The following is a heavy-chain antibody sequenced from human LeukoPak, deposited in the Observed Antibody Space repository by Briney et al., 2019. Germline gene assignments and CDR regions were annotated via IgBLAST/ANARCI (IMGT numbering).Heavy chain of an antibody. V-gene: IGHV3-7*01. Sequence: PGGSLRLSCAASGFTFSSYWMSWVRQAAGKGLEWVANIKQDGSEKYYVDSVKGRFTISRDNAKNSLYLQMNSLRAEDTAVYYCARDSGGWYQRDPYYFDYWGQGTLVTVSS. CDR2: IKQDGSEK. J-gene: IGHJ4*02. CDR1: GFTFSSYW. CDR3: ARDSGGWYQRDPYYFDY. D-gene: IGHD6-19*01.